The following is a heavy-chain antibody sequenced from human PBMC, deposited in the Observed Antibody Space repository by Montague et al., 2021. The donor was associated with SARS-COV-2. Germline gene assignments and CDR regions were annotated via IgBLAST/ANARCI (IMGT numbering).Heavy chain of an antibody. Sequence: SETLSLTCSVSGGSINNYFWCWIRQSPGKGLEWVVYMHSTGSTAYNPSLKSRVIISVDTSKTQIFLKLSSESAADTALYYCARAVVGAKTATIESWGQGTLVTVSS. CDR3: ARAVVGAKTATIES. J-gene: IGHJ4*02. V-gene: IGHV4-59*01. CDR2: MHSTGST. D-gene: IGHD3-10*01. CDR1: GGSINNYF.